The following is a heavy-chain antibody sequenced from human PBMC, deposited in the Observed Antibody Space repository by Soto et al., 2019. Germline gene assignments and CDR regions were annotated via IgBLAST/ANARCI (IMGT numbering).Heavy chain of an antibody. CDR3: ARCVDVNTGVGNDY. J-gene: IGHJ4*02. Sequence: QVQLVESGGGVVQPGRSLRLSCAASGFTFSSYGMHWVRQAPGKGLEWVAFIWHDGGNKCYAESVKGRFTISRDNCKNTLYLRMTSLSAAEKAMYYCARCVDVNTGVGNDYWGQGALVTGSS. CDR2: IWHDGGNK. V-gene: IGHV3-33*01. CDR1: GFTFSSYG. D-gene: IGHD5-12*01.